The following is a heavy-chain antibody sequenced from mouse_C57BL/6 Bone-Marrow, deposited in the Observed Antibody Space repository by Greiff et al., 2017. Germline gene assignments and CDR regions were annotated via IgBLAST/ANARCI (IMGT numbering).Heavy chain of an antibody. CDR3: TRGGYSNYGDY. Sequence: VQLQQSGAELVRPGASVTLSCKASGYTFTDYEMHWVKQTPVHGLEWIGAIDPETGGTAYNEKFKGKAILTADKSSSTAYMELRSLTSEDSAVYDCTRGGYSNYGDYWGQGTTLTVSS. CDR2: IDPETGGT. CDR1: GYTFTDYE. D-gene: IGHD2-5*01. V-gene: IGHV1-15*01. J-gene: IGHJ2*01.